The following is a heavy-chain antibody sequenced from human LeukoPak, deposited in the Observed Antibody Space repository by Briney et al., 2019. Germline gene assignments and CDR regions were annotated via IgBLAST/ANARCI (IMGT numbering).Heavy chain of an antibody. CDR2: IKHDGSEQ. J-gene: IGHJ4*02. CDR3: AKSAYYDSSGFYREYYFDY. D-gene: IGHD3-22*01. CDR1: GFIFTSNR. Sequence: GGSLRLSCAASGFIFTSNRMNWVRQAPGKGLEWVANIKHDGSEQIYVDSVKGRFTISRDNSKNTLHLQMNSLRAEDTAVYYCAKSAYYDSSGFYREYYFDYWGQGTLVTVSS. V-gene: IGHV3-7*03.